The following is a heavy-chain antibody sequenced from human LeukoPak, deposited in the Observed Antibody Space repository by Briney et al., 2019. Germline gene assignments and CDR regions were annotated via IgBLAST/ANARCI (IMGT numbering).Heavy chain of an antibody. CDR3: AREGLLWFGELPHYYMDV. J-gene: IGHJ6*03. Sequence: SDTLSLTCTVSGASISSTSYYWGWIRQPPGKGLEWIGSTYYRGTTYYNPSLKSRVTISVDTSKNQFSLKLSSVTAADTAVYYCAREGLLWFGELPHYYMDVWGKGTTVTISS. D-gene: IGHD3-10*01. CDR2: TYYRGTT. V-gene: IGHV4-39*07. CDR1: GASISSTSYY.